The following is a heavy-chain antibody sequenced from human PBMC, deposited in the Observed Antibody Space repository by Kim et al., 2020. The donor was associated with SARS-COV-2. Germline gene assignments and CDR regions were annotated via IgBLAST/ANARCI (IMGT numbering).Heavy chain of an antibody. V-gene: IGHV3-33*01. CDR2: IWYDGSKK. CDR3: ARGPFWTGYYGMDV. J-gene: IGHJ6*02. CDR1: GLTSINHG. Sequence: GGSLRLSCAASGLTSINHGLHWVRQAPGKGLEWVAVIWYDGSKKYYADSVKGRFTISRDNSKNTVYLQMNSLRVDDTAVYFCARGPFWTGYYGMDVWGQGTTVTVSS. D-gene: IGHD3-3*01.